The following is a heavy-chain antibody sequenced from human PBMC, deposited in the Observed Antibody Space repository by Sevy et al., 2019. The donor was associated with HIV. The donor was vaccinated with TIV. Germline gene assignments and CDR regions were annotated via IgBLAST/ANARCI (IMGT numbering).Heavy chain of an antibody. CDR1: GFTFSTYW. J-gene: IGHJ4*02. CDR2: IKQDESGK. V-gene: IGHV3-7*04. D-gene: IGHD3-22*01. Sequence: GGSLRLSCAASGFTFSTYWMHWVRQAPGKGLEWVANIKQDESGKYYVASVKGRFTISRDNAKNSLYLQMSSLRPGDTAVYYCARGNSGSFDYWGQGTMVTVSS. CDR3: ARGNSGSFDY.